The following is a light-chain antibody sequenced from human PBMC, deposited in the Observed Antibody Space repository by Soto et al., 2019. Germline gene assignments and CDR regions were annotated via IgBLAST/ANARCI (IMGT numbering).Light chain of an antibody. CDR2: DAS. CDR3: QQYENYWT. CDR1: QSISSW. V-gene: IGKV1-5*01. Sequence: DIQMTDSAATLAATAGDGCTVTCRASQSISSWLAWYQHKPGKAPKLLIYDASNLDSGVPSRFSGSGSGTEFSLTISNLQPDDCATYYCQQYENYWTSAQGTTVDI. J-gene: IGKJ1*01.